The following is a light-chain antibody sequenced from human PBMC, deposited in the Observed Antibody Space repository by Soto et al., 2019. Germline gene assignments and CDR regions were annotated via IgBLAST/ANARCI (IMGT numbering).Light chain of an antibody. CDR2: AAS. V-gene: IGKV1-39*01. CDR1: QTISNY. J-gene: IGKJ1*01. Sequence: DIQMTQSPSSLAASVGDRVTITCRSSQTISNYLNWYQQKPGKAPKLLIFAASSLQSGVPSRFSGSGSGTEFTLTVSSLQPEDFATYYCQQSYNTPRTFGQGTKGEIK. CDR3: QQSYNTPRT.